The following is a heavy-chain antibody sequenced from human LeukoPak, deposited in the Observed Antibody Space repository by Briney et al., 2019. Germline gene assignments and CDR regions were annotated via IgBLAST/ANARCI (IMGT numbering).Heavy chain of an antibody. CDR2: INPNSGGT. V-gene: IGHV1-2*02. J-gene: IGHJ4*02. CDR3: ARGIVVEGPFDY. Sequence: ASVKVSCKASGYIFTGYYMHWVRQAPGQGLEWMGWINPNSGGTNYAQRFQGRVTMTRDTSISTAYMELSRLRSDDTAVYYCARGIVVEGPFDYWGQGTLVTVSS. D-gene: IGHD6-19*01. CDR1: GYIFTGYY.